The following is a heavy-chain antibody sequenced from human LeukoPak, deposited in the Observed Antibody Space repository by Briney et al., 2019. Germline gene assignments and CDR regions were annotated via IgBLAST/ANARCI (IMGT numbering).Heavy chain of an antibody. CDR1: GFTFSSHD. D-gene: IGHD5-18*01. J-gene: IGHJ4*02. CDR2: ISYDGSKQ. CDR3: ARDLLGYSYDAYYFDL. Sequence: GESLRLSCAASGFTFSSHDMHWVRQAPGKGLEWVAAISYDGSKQLYADSVKGRFTISRDNSKNTLYLQMNSLRAEDTAVYYCARDLLGYSYDAYYFDLWGQGTLVTVSS. V-gene: IGHV3-30*03.